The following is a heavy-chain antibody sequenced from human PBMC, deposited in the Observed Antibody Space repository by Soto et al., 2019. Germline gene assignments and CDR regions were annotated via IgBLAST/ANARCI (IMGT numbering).Heavy chain of an antibody. CDR1: GFTFSSYA. V-gene: IGHV3-30-3*01. Sequence: QVQLVESGGGVVQPGRSLRLSCAASGFTFSSYAMHWVRQAPGKGLEWVAVISYDGSNKYYADSVKGRFTISRDNSKNTLYLQMNSLRAEDTAVYYCARDRVVVDDYYYYYGMDVWGQGTTVTGSS. CDR3: ARDRVVVDDYYYYYGMDV. CDR2: ISYDGSNK. J-gene: IGHJ6*02. D-gene: IGHD3-22*01.